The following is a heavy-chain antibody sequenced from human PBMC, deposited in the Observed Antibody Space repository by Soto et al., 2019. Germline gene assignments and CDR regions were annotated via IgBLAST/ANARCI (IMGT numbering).Heavy chain of an antibody. D-gene: IGHD6-13*01. V-gene: IGHV4-34*01. CDR2: INHSGST. J-gene: IGHJ5*02. Sequence: QVQLQQWGAGLLKPSETLSLTCAVYGGSFSGYYWSWIRQPPGKGLEWIGEINHSGSTNYNPSLKSRVTISVDTSKNQFSLKLSSVPAADTAVYYCARGYPRIAAAGGVWFDPWGQGTLVTVSS. CDR3: ARGYPRIAAAGGVWFDP. CDR1: GGSFSGYY.